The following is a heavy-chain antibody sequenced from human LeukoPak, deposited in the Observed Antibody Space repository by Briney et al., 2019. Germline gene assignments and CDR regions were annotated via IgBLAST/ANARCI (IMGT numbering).Heavy chain of an antibody. CDR3: ARAEKRYCSSTSCYFDY. CDR1: GFTFSSYA. D-gene: IGHD2-2*01. CDR2: ISYDGSNK. J-gene: IGHJ4*02. Sequence: GRSLRLSCAASGFTFSSYAMHWVRQAPGKGLEWVAVISYDGSNKYYADSVKGRFTISRDNSKNTLYLQMNSLRAEDTAVYYCARAEKRYCSSTSCYFDYWGQGTLVTVSS. V-gene: IGHV3-30-3*01.